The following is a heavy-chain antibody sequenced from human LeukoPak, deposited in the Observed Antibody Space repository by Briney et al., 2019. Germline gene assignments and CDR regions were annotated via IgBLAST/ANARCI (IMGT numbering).Heavy chain of an antibody. Sequence: PSETLSLTCTDSGGSISSYYWSWIRQPPGKGLEWIGYIYYSGSTNYNPSLKSRVTISVDTSKNQFSLKLSSVTAADTAVYYCAKVDSWPDAFDIWGQGTMVTASS. V-gene: IGHV4-59*01. D-gene: IGHD6-13*01. CDR1: GGSISSYY. J-gene: IGHJ3*02. CDR3: AKVDSWPDAFDI. CDR2: IYYSGST.